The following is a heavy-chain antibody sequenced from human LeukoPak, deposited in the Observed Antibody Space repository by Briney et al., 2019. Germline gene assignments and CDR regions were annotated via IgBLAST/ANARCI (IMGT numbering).Heavy chain of an antibody. J-gene: IGHJ5*02. D-gene: IGHD6-19*01. CDR1: RFTFSGYA. CDR2: IDASGVNT. V-gene: IGHV3-23*01. CDR3: AKGSGSGWYGWFDP. Sequence: GGSLRLSCAASRFTFSGYAMYWVRQAPGKGLEWVPCIDASGVNTYYADSVKGRFTISRDNSNNTLYLQMNSLRAEDAAVYYCAKGSGSGWYGWFDPWGQGTLVTVSS.